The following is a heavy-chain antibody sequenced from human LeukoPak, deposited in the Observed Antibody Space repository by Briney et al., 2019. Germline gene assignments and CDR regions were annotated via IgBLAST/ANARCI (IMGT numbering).Heavy chain of an antibody. CDR1: GEPSIGYY. D-gene: IGHD2-15*01. V-gene: IGHV4-34*01. CDR2: INDSGST. J-gene: IGHJ4*02. Sequence: PSETLSLTCAVYGEPSIGYYWAWIRQPPGKGLEWIGEINDSGSTDYNSGTTNYNPSLKSRVTMSVDTSNKQFSLKLRSVTAADTAIYYCAREKSPDYCSGGSCYFDYWGQGTLVTVSS. CDR3: AREKSPDYCSGGSCYFDY.